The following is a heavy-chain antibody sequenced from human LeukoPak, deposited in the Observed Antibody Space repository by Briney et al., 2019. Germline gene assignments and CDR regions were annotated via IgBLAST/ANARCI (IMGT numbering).Heavy chain of an antibody. V-gene: IGHV3-11*04. CDR2: ITRSGRTI. CDR3: ATRRGGYLWYIDL. J-gene: IGHJ2*01. D-gene: IGHD2-15*01. Sequence: GGSLRLSCAASGLSFSDSYLIWIRQAPGKGLQWVSYITRSGRTIFHGDTVKGLYNISRENADNSVYLHMNSLRVEDTAVYYCATRRGGYLWYIDLWGRGTLVTVSS. CDR1: GLSFSDSY.